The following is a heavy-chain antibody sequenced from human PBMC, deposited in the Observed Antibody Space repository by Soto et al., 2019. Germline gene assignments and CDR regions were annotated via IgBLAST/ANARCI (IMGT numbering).Heavy chain of an antibody. D-gene: IGHD6-6*01. CDR2: INHSGST. V-gene: IGHV4-34*01. CDR3: ARGLEYSISRHIDY. Sequence: SETLSLTCAVYGGSFSGYYWSWIRQPPGKGLEWIGEINHSGSTNYNPSLKSRVTISVDTSKNQFSLKLSSVTAADTAVYYCARGLEYSISRHIDYWGQGTLVTVSS. J-gene: IGHJ4*02. CDR1: GGSFSGYY.